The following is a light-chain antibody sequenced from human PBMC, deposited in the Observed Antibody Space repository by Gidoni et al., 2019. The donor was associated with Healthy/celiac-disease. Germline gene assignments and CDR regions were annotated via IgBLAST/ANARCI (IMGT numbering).Light chain of an antibody. CDR3: QQYYSTLT. CDR2: WAS. Sequence: DLVMTQSPDPLAVSLGERATINCKSSQSVLYSSNNKNYLAWYQQKPGQPPKLLIYWASTRESGVPDRFSGSGSATDFTLTISSLQAEDVAVYFCQQYYSTLTFGGXTKVEIK. J-gene: IGKJ4*01. CDR1: QSVLYSSNNKNY. V-gene: IGKV4-1*01.